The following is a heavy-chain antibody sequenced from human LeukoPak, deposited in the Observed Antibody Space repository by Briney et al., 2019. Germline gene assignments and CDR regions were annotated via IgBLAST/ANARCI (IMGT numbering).Heavy chain of an antibody. CDR2: IRYDGSNK. Sequence: PGGSLRLSCAASGFTFSSYGMHWVRQAPGKGLKWVAFIRYDGSNKYYADSVKGRFTISRDNSKNTLYLQMNSLRAEDTAVYYCAKDRSGSYALGWFDPWGQGTLVTVSS. D-gene: IGHD1-26*01. CDR1: GFTFSSYG. V-gene: IGHV3-30*02. CDR3: AKDRSGSYALGWFDP. J-gene: IGHJ5*02.